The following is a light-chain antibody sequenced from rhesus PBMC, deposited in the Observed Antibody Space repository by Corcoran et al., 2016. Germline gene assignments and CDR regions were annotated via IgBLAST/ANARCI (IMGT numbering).Light chain of an antibody. Sequence: QAALTQPPSVSGSPGQSVTISCTGTSSDSGGYNYVSWYQQHPGKAPKLMIYDVSKRPSGVSDRFSGSKSGNTASLTISGLQAEDEADYYCSSYASSSTYIFGAGTRLTVL. CDR2: DVS. J-gene: IGLJ1*01. CDR3: SSYASSSTYI. CDR1: SSDSGGYNY. V-gene: IGLV2-13*02.